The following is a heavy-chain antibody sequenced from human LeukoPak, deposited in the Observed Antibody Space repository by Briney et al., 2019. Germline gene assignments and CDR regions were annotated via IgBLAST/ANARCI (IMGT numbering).Heavy chain of an antibody. V-gene: IGHV3-21*04. D-gene: IGHD6-19*01. CDR1: GYTFSSYS. CDR3: ARVVGGSSGYAAGWFDP. CDR2: ISVRSNYI. J-gene: IGHJ5*02. Sequence: GGSLRLSCAASGYTFSSYSINWVRQAPGKGLEWVSSISVRSNYIYYADSVRGRFSISRDDARDSLYPQMNSLRAEDTALYHCARVVGGSSGYAAGWFDPWGQGTLVTVSS.